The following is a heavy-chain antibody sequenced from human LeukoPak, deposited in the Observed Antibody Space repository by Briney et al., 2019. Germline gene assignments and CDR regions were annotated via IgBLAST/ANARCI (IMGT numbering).Heavy chain of an antibody. CDR2: INPNSGGT. CDR3: ARGIASGVGATTYYFDY. V-gene: IGHV1-2*06. CDR1: GYTFTGYY. Sequence: ASVKVSCKASGYTFTGYYMHWVRQAPGQGLEWMGRINPNSGGTNYAQKFQGRVTMTRDTSISTAYMDLSRLRNDDTAVYYCARGIASGVGATTYYFDYWGQGTLVTVSS. J-gene: IGHJ4*02. D-gene: IGHD1-26*01.